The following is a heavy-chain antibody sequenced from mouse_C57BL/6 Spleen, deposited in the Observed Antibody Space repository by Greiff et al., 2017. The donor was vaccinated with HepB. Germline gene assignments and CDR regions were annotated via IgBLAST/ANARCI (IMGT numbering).Heavy chain of an antibody. V-gene: IGHV1-50*01. CDR3: ARAGYYDPLDY. J-gene: IGHJ4*01. CDR1: GYTFTSYW. D-gene: IGHD2-3*01. Sequence: VQLQQPGAELVKPGASVKLSCKASGYTFTSYWMQWVKQRPGQGLEWIGEIDPSDSYNNYNQKFKGKATLTGDTSSSTAYMPLSSLTSEDSAVYYCARAGYYDPLDYWGQGTSVTVSS. CDR2: IDPSDSYN.